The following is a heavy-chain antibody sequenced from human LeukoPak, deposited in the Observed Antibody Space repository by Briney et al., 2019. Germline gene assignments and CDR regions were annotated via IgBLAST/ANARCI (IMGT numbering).Heavy chain of an antibody. CDR2: IYTSGST. V-gene: IGHV4-61*02. Sequence: SETLSLTCTVSGGSIGSGSYYWSWIRQPAGKGLEWIGRIYTSGSTNYNPSLKSRVTISVDTSKNQFSLKLSSVTAADTAVYYCAREVASGSYYNYWGQGTLVTVSS. D-gene: IGHD1-26*01. CDR1: GGSIGSGSYY. CDR3: AREVASGSYYNY. J-gene: IGHJ4*02.